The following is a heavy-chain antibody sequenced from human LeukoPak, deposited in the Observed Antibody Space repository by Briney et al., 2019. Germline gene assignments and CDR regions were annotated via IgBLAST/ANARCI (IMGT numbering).Heavy chain of an antibody. CDR2: ISSSSSTV. V-gene: IGHV3-48*02. CDR1: GFTFSGYS. Sequence: GGSLRLSCVLSGFTFSGYSMIWVRQAPGKGLEWISYISSSSSTVYYADSVKGRFTISRDNAKNSLYLQMNSLRDEDTAVYYGARETAYSFDYWGQGTLVTVSS. CDR3: ARETAYSFDY. D-gene: IGHD1-26*01. J-gene: IGHJ4*02.